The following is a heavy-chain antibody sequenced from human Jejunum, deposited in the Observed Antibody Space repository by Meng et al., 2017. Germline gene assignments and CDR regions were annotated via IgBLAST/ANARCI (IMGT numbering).Heavy chain of an antibody. CDR1: GFTFVSYA. CDR2: ITAGNGNT. Sequence: QVQFVQSGAEVKKPGASVTVSCKASGFTFVSYAIYWVRQAPGQGLEWMGWITAGNGNTKYSQKFQGRVTITRDTSASTAYMELSSLRSEDTAVYYCARDMPYSSGSFDYWGQGTLVTVSS. CDR3: ARDMPYSSGSFDY. J-gene: IGHJ4*02. V-gene: IGHV1-3*01. D-gene: IGHD3-10*01.